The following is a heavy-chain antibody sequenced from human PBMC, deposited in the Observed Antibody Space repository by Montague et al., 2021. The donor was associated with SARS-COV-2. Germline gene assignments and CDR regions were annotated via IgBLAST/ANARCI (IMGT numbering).Heavy chain of an antibody. V-gene: IGHV4-34*01. J-gene: IGHJ6*02. Sequence: SETLSLTCAVYGGSFSNYYWSWIRQPPGKGLEWIGEINHSGSTNYNPSLKSRVTISRDTSKSQFSLKLSSVTAADTAVYYCTREGYQVLWSDYYYYGMDVWGQGTTVTVSS. CDR3: TREGYQVLWSDYYYYGMDV. CDR1: GGSFSNYY. CDR2: INHSGST. D-gene: IGHD2-2*01.